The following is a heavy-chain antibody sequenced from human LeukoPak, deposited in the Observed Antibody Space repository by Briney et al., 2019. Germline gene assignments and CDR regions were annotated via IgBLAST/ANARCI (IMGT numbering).Heavy chain of an antibody. CDR1: GFTFSSYG. CDR2: IWYDGSNK. D-gene: IGHD4/OR15-4a*01. J-gene: IGHJ1*01. CDR3: ARDLGPNTEYFQH. Sequence: GRSLRLSCAASGFTFSSYGMHWVRQAPGKGLEWVAVIWYDGSNKYYADSVKGRFTISRDNFKNTLYLQMDSLRAEDTAVYYCARDLGPNTEYFQHWGQGTLVTVSS. V-gene: IGHV3-33*01.